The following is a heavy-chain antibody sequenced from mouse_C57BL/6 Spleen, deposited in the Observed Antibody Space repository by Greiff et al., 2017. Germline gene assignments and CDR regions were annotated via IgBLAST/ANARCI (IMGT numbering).Heavy chain of an antibody. D-gene: IGHD1-1*01. CDR3: ASLITTVVAPFGY. J-gene: IGHJ2*01. CDR2: ILPGSGST. V-gene: IGHV1-9*01. Sequence: QVQLQQSGAELMKPGASVKLSCKATGYTFTGYWIEWVKQRPGHGLEWIGEILPGSGSTNYNEKFKGKATFTADTFSHTAYMQLSSLTTEDSAIYDCASLITTVVAPFGYWGQGTTLTVSS. CDR1: GYTFTGYW.